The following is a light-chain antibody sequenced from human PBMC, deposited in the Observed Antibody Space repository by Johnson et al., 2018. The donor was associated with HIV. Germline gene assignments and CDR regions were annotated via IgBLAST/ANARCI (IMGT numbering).Light chain of an antibody. CDR1: SSNIGNNY. CDR2: DNN. Sequence: HSVLTQPPSVSAAPGQKVTISCSGSSSNIGNNYVSWYQQVPGTAPKLLIFDNNKRPSGIPDRFSGSKSGTSATLGITGLQTGDEADYYCGTWDSSLSASYVFGTGTKVTVL. V-gene: IGLV1-51*01. CDR3: GTWDSSLSASYV. J-gene: IGLJ1*01.